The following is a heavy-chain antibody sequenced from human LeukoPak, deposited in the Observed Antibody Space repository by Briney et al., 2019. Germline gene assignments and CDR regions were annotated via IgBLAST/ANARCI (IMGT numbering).Heavy chain of an antibody. CDR3: ARGQIVVVPAAMYY. Sequence: GGSLRLSCAASGFTFSSYAMHWVRQAPGKGLEWVAVISYDGSNKYYADSVKGRFTISRDNSKNTLNLQMNSLRAEDTAVYYCARGQIVVVPAAMYYWGQGTLVTVSS. J-gene: IGHJ4*02. V-gene: IGHV3-30-3*01. CDR1: GFTFSSYA. CDR2: ISYDGSNK. D-gene: IGHD2-2*01.